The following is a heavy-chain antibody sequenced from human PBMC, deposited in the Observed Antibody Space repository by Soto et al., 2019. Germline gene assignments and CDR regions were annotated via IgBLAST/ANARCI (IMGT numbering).Heavy chain of an antibody. D-gene: IGHD2-15*01. CDR3: SRGNTPLAS. J-gene: IGHJ5*02. CDR2: IYYSGST. V-gene: IGHV4-30-4*01. Sequence: QVQLRESGPGLVKPSLTLSLTCTVSGGSISSCDYYWSWIRQPPGKGLEGIGYIYYSGSTYYNPSLKSRVTISVDTSKSQFALKVSSVTAAATAVYYCSRGNTPLASWGQGTLVTFSS. CDR1: GGSISSCDYY.